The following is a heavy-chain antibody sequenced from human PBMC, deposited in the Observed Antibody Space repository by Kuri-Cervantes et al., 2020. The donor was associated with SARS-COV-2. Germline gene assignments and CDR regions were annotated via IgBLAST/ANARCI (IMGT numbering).Heavy chain of an antibody. V-gene: IGHV3-30-3*01. CDR1: GFTFSSYA. D-gene: IGHD2-2*02. CDR2: ISYDGGNK. CDR3: ARESVVPAAIDY. J-gene: IGHJ4*02. Sequence: GGSLRLSSAASGFTFSSYAMHWVRQAPGKGLEWVAVISYDGGNKYYADSVKGRFTISRDNSKNTLYLQMDSLRAEDTAVYYCARESVVPAAIDYWGQGTLVTVSS.